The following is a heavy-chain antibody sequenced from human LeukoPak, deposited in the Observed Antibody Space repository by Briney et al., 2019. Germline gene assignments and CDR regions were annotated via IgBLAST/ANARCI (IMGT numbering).Heavy chain of an antibody. CDR2: IYYSGST. CDR3: ARGHKYYFDY. CDR1: GGSISSYY. J-gene: IGHJ4*02. Sequence: SSETLSLTCTVSGGSISSYYWSWIRQPPGKGLEWIGYIYYSGSTNYNPSLKSRVTISVDTSKNQFSLQLSSVTAADTAVYYCARGHKYYFDYWGQGTLVTVSS. V-gene: IGHV4-59*01.